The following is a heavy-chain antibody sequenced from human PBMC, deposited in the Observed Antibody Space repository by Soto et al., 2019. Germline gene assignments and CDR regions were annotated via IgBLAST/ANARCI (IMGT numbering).Heavy chain of an antibody. CDR1: GFTFSSYQ. V-gene: IGHV3-33*01. CDR3: AGGPEVTDSGCSFDL. J-gene: IGHJ4*02. CDR2: VWPDGGYK. D-gene: IGHD3-22*01. Sequence: GGSLRLSCAASGFTFSSYQMHWVRQAPGKGLEWVAAVWPDGGYKEYPDSVRGRFTTSRDNSNNTLYLQMNSLRAEDTAVYFCAGGPEVTDSGCSFDLWGQGTPVTVSS.